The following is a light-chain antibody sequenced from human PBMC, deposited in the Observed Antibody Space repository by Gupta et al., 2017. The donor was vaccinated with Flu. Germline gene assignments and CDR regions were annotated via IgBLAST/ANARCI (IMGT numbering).Light chain of an antibody. Sequence: DIVVTQSPDSLAVSLGERATINCRTSQTVFSRSEQKTYLAWYQQKAGQPPKLLITWASTRESGVPDRFSGGGSGSEFTLTISSLQAEDVAVYYCQQYCSVHLFGGGTKVEIK. V-gene: IGKV4-1*01. CDR2: WAS. CDR1: QTVFSRSEQKTY. CDR3: QQYCSVHL. J-gene: IGKJ4*01.